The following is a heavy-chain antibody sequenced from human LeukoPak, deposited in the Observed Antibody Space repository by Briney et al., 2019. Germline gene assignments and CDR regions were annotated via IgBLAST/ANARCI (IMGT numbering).Heavy chain of an antibody. CDR1: GGSFSGYY. D-gene: IGHD4-11*01. J-gene: IGHJ6*03. CDR2: INHSGST. CDR3: AAPVTSYYYYMDV. Sequence: SETLSLTCAVYGGSFSGYYWSWIRQPPGKGLEWIGEINHSGSTNYNPSLKSRVTISVDTSKNQFSLKLSSVTAADTAVYYCAAPVTSYYYYMDVWGKGTTVTVSS. V-gene: IGHV4-34*01.